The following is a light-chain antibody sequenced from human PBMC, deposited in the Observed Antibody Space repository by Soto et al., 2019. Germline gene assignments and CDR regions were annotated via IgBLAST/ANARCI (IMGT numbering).Light chain of an antibody. J-gene: IGKJ1*01. CDR1: QSISSY. V-gene: IGKV1-39*01. CDR2: AAS. CDR3: QQSYTTPRT. Sequence: DIEMTQSPSSLSASVGDRVTITCRASQSISSYLNWYQQKPGNAPNLLIYAASTLQSGVPSRFSAYGSETDFTLTISNLHAEDFATYYCQQSYTTPRTFGQGTKVEVK.